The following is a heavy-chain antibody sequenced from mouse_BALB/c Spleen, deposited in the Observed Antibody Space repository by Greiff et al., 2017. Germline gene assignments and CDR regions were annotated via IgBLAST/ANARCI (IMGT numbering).Heavy chain of an antibody. D-gene: IGHD1-2*01. Sequence: VQLQQSGAELVRSGASVKLSCTASGFNIKDYYMHWVKQRPEQGLEWIGWIDPENGDTEYAPKFQGKATMTADTSSNTAYLQLSSLTSEDTAVYYCNADWITTASSYWGQGTLVTVSA. CDR1: GFNIKDYY. J-gene: IGHJ3*01. CDR3: NADWITTASSY. CDR2: IDPENGDT. V-gene: IGHV14-4*02.